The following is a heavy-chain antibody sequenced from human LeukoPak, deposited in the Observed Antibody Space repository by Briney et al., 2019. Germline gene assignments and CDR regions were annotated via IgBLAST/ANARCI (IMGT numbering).Heavy chain of an antibody. CDR2: ISGSGGST. J-gene: IGHJ4*02. V-gene: IGHV3-23*01. CDR3: ARDSPRYCSGGSCYGVDY. Sequence: GGSLRLSCAASGFTFSSYGMSWVRQAPGKGLEWVSAISGSGGSTYYADSVKGRFTISRDNAKNSLYLQMNSLRAEDTAVYYCARDSPRYCSGGSCYGVDYWGQGTLVTVSS. CDR1: GFTFSSYG. D-gene: IGHD2-15*01.